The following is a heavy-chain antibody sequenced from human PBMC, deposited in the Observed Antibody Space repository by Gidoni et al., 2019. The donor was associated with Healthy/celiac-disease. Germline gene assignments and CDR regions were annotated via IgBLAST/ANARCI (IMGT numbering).Heavy chain of an antibody. V-gene: IGHV1-18*01. CDR2: ISAYNGNT. CDR1: GYTFTSYG. J-gene: IGHJ6*03. CDR3: ARDRFLVPTDFWSGSNYYYYYMDV. Sequence: QVQLVQSGAEVKKPGASVKVSCKASGYTFTSYGISWVRQAPGQGLEWMGWISAYNGNTNYAQKLQGRVTMTTDTSTSTAYMELRSLRSDDTAVYYCARDRFLVPTDFWSGSNYYYYYMDVWGKGTTVTVSS. D-gene: IGHD3-3*01.